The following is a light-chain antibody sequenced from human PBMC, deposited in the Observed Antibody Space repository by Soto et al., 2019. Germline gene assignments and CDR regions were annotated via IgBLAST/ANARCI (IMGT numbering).Light chain of an antibody. J-gene: IGKJ2*01. CDR2: DIS. Sequence: DIKMTQSASSLSASVGDRVTITCQASQVIRNNLNWYRQKPGKAPELLIYDISTLEFGVPSRFGGSGSGTDFTFTITGLQPEDIGTYFCQQYEELPYTFGQGTKLEI. CDR1: QVIRNN. V-gene: IGKV1-33*01. CDR3: QQYEELPYT.